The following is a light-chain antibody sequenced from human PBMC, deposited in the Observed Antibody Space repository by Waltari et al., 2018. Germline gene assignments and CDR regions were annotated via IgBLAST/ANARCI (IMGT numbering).Light chain of an antibody. CDR1: GSDVGCYDY. J-gene: IGLJ2*01. CDR3: SSYTSSGVV. Sequence: QSALTQPASVSGSPGQAILISCTGTGSDVGCYDYVSWYQQYPGKAPRLIIYDVYNRPSGVSNRFSGSKSDNTASLTISGLQAEDESVYYCSSYTSSGVVFGGGTKLTVL. CDR2: DVY. V-gene: IGLV2-14*01.